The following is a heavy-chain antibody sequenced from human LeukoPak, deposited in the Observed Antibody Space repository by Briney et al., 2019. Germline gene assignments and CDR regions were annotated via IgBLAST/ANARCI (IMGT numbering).Heavy chain of an antibody. J-gene: IGHJ6*02. D-gene: IGHD3-3*01. Sequence: KASETLSLTCTVSVGSISSSPYCWIWIRQDPGKGLEWIGYITYSGNTYYYPALNSRVTVSLDTSKTQFSLKLSSVTAADTAVYYCARIAYDALDSYYYGMDVWGQGTTVTVSS. V-gene: IGHV4-31*03. CDR1: VGSISSSPYC. CDR2: ITYSGNT. CDR3: ARIAYDALDSYYYGMDV.